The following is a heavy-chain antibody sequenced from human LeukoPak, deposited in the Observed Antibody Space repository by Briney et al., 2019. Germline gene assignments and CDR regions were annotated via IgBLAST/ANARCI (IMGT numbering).Heavy chain of an antibody. CDR3: ARDSAPGYYDSSGYAFDI. J-gene: IGHJ3*02. CDR2: ISAYNGNT. CDR1: GYTFTSYG. V-gene: IGHV1-18*01. Sequence: ASVKVSCKASGYTFTSYGISWVRQAPGQGLEWMGWISAYNGNTNYAQKLQGRVTMTTDTSTSTAYMELRSLRSDDTAVYYCARDSAPGYYDSSGYAFDIWGQGTMVTVSS. D-gene: IGHD3-22*01.